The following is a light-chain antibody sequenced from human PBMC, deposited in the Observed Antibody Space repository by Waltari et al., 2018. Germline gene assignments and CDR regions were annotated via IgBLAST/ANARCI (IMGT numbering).Light chain of an antibody. CDR1: QSIATD. CDR2: HAS. CDR3: QQYNRWPPLT. V-gene: IGKV3D-15*01. Sequence: EVVMTQSPATLSVSPGERATLSCRASQSIATDLAWYQHKPGQAPRLLIYHASTRATAIPTRFRGSGSWTDFTLTISGLQSEDSAVYYCQQYNRWPPLTFGGGTKVEI. J-gene: IGKJ4*01.